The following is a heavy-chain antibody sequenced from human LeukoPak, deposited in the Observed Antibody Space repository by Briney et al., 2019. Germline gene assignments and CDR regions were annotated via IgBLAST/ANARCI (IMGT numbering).Heavy chain of an antibody. CDR3: TTETIGYSSSWYYYFDY. J-gene: IGHJ4*02. CDR1: GFTFSNAW. V-gene: IGHV3-15*01. CDR2: IKSKTDGGTT. Sequence: PGGSLRLSCAASGFTFSNAWMSWVRQAPGKGLEWVGRIKSKTDGGTTDYAAPVKGRFTISRDDSKNTLYLQMNSLKTEDTAVYYCTTETIGYSSSWYYYFDYWGQGTLVTVSS. D-gene: IGHD6-13*01.